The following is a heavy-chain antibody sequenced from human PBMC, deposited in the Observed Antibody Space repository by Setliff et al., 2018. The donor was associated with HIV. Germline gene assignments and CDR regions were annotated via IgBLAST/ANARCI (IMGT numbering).Heavy chain of an antibody. D-gene: IGHD3-16*01. J-gene: IGHJ6*03. CDR2: ISGSSAYI. CDR1: GFIFRSYN. V-gene: IGHV3-21*01. CDR3: ARDFLGDGYMDV. Sequence: GGSLRLSCAASGFIFRSYNINWVRQAPGKGLEWISSISGSSAYIYHADSVKGRFTISRDNAKNSLYLQMNSLRAEDTAVYYCARDFLGDGYMDVWGKGTTVTVSS.